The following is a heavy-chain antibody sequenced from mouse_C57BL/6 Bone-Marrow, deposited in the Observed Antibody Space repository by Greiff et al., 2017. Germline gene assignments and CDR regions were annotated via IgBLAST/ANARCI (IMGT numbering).Heavy chain of an antibody. V-gene: IGHV5-6*01. Sequence: EVQLVESGGDLVKPGGSLKLSCAASGFTFSSYGMSWVRQTPDKRLEWVATISSGGSYTYYPDSVKGRFTISRDNAKNTLYLQMSSLKSEDTAMYYYARHRYYYGSSYDYWGQGTTLTVSS. CDR3: ARHRYYYGSSYDY. D-gene: IGHD1-1*01. J-gene: IGHJ2*01. CDR2: ISSGGSYT. CDR1: GFTFSSYG.